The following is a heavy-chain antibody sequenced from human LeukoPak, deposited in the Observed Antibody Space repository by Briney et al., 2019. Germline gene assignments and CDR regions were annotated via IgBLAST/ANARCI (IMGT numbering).Heavy chain of an antibody. V-gene: IGHV4-39*07. CDR2: IYYNGTT. CDR1: GASISSTTYY. J-gene: IGHJ1*01. D-gene: IGHD6-13*01. CDR3: ARGRLVPSDIEAAGPGYFQQ. Sequence: PSETLSLTCTVSGASISSTTYYWGWIRQPPGKGLEWIGNIYYNGTTYYNPSLKSRVTISIDTSKNQFSLRLSSVTAAETAVVYCARGRLVPSDIEAAGPGYFQQWGQGTLVTVSS.